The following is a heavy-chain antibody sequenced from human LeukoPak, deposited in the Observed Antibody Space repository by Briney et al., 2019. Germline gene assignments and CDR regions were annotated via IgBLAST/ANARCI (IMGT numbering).Heavy chain of an antibody. CDR1: GGSISSYY. CDR3: VRDPSWSVEGY. CDR2: IYTSEST. J-gene: IGHJ4*02. Sequence: PSETLSLTCTVSGGSISSYYWSWIRQPAGKGLEWIGRIYTSESTNYNPSLKSRVTMSVDTSKNQFSLKLSSVTAADTAVYYCVRDPSWSVEGYWGQGTLVTVSS. V-gene: IGHV4-4*07. D-gene: IGHD6-13*01.